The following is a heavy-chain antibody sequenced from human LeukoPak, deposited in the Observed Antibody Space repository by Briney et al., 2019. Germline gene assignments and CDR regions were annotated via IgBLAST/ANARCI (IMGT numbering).Heavy chain of an antibody. Sequence: ASVKVSCKASGYTFTDYYMHWVRQAPGQGLEWMGWINPNSGGTNYAQKFQGRVTMTRDTSISTAYMELSRLRSDDTAVYYCARRRSGSYYRLDAFDIWGQGTMVTVSS. D-gene: IGHD1-26*01. J-gene: IGHJ3*02. V-gene: IGHV1-2*02. CDR1: GYTFTDYY. CDR2: INPNSGGT. CDR3: ARRRSGSYYRLDAFDI.